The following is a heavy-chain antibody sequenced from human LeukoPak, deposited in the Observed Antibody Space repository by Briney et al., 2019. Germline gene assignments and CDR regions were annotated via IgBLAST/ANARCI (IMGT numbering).Heavy chain of an antibody. CDR1: GFTFISYW. Sequence: PGGSLRLSCAASGFTFISYWMSWVRQAPGKGLEWVAKINQDGSEKYYVDSVKGRFTISRDNAKNSLYLQMNTLRAEDTAVYHCARGGGGMDVWGKGTTVTVSS. CDR3: ARGGGGMDV. D-gene: IGHD3-16*01. CDR2: INQDGSEK. J-gene: IGHJ6*04. V-gene: IGHV3-7*01.